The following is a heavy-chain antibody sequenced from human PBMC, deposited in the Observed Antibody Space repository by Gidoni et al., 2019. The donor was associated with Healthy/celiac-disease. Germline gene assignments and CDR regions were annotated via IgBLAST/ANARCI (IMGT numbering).Heavy chain of an antibody. Sequence: QVQLQQWGAGLLKPSETLSLTCAVYGGSFSGYYWSWIRQPPGTGLEWIGEINHSGRTNYNASIKSRVTISVDTSKNQFSLKLSSVTAADTAVYYCARVRRSILKYDFWSGYSLNWFDPGGQGTLVTVSS. J-gene: IGHJ5*02. D-gene: IGHD3-3*01. CDR1: GGSFSGYY. CDR2: INHSGRT. V-gene: IGHV4-34*01. CDR3: ARVRRSILKYDFWSGYSLNWFDP.